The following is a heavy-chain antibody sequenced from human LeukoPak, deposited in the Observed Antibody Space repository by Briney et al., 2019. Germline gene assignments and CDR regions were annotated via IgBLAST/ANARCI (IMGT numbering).Heavy chain of an antibody. J-gene: IGHJ4*02. CDR1: GFTFSSYA. D-gene: IGHD3-3*01. Sequence: TGGSLRLSCAASGFTFSSYAMSWVRQAPGKGLEWVSAISGSGGSTYYADSVKGRFTISRDNSKNTLYLQMNSLRAEDTAVYYCAKYSVFWSGYSDYWGQGTLVTVSS. V-gene: IGHV3-23*01. CDR3: AKYSVFWSGYSDY. CDR2: ISGSGGST.